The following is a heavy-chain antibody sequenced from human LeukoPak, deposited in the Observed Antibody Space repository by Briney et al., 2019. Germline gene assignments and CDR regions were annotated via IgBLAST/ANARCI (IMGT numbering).Heavy chain of an antibody. J-gene: IGHJ6*02. D-gene: IGHD1-1*01. CDR3: AGMDNNYYYYGMDV. V-gene: IGHV4-61*02. Sequence: SQTLSLTCTVSGGSISSGSYYWSWIRQPAGKGLEWIGRIYTSGSTNYNPSLKSRVTISVDTSKNQFSLKLSSVTAADTAAYYCAGMDNNYYYYGMDVWGQGTTVTVSS. CDR2: IYTSGST. CDR1: GGSISSGSYY.